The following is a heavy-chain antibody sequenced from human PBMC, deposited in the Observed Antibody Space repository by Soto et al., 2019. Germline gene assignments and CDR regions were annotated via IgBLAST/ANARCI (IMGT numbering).Heavy chain of an antibody. CDR3: GRCTSTSCHLGSDS. V-gene: IGHV3-30-3*01. J-gene: IGHJ4*02. Sequence: GGSLRLSGAASGVTFSNYAMNWVRRAPGKGLEWVALISYDGSSQYYADSVKGRFTVSRDSSKNTLYLQMNSLGAADTAVYYCGRCTSTSCHLGSDSWGQGTLVTASS. CDR1: GVTFSNYA. CDR2: ISYDGSSQ. D-gene: IGHD2-2*01.